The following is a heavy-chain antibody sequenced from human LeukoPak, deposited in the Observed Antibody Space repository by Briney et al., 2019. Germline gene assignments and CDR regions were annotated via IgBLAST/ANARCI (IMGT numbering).Heavy chain of an antibody. D-gene: IGHD3-9*01. Sequence: PSETLSLTCTVSGGSISSYYWSWIRQPPGKGLEWIGYIYYSGSTNYNPSLKSRVTISVDTSKNQFSLKLSSVTAADTAVYYCARHDPDYDILTGYYNHSPYGMDVWGQGTTVTVSS. CDR2: IYYSGST. J-gene: IGHJ6*02. CDR1: GGSISSYY. V-gene: IGHV4-59*08. CDR3: ARHDPDYDILTGYYNHSPYGMDV.